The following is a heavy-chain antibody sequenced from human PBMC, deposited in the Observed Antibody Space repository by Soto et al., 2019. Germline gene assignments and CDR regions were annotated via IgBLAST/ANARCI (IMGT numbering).Heavy chain of an antibody. CDR2: MYNSGST. V-gene: IGHV4-30-4*01. J-gene: IGHJ4*02. Sequence: NPSETLSLTCTVSGGSISGTGYYWSWVRQPPGKGLEWIGYMYNSGSTYYKPSLNSRLTISVDMSKNQFSLNLSSVTAADTAIYYCARVLSSGHYEFDYWGQGTLVTVSS. CDR3: ARVLSSGHYEFDY. CDR1: GGSISGTGYY. D-gene: IGHD3-22*01.